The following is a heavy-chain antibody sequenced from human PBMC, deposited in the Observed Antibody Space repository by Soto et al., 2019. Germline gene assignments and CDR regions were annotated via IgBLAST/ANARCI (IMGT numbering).Heavy chain of an antibody. CDR1: GGTFSSYA. CDR2: IIPIFGTA. V-gene: IGHV1-69*13. J-gene: IGHJ5*02. Sequence: GASVKVSCKASGGTFSSYAISWVRQAPGQGLEWMGGIIPIFGTANYAQKFQGRVTITADESTSTAYMELSSLRSEDTAVYYCARDYYDSSGYYNWFDPWGQGTLVTVSS. CDR3: ARDYYDSSGYYNWFDP. D-gene: IGHD3-22*01.